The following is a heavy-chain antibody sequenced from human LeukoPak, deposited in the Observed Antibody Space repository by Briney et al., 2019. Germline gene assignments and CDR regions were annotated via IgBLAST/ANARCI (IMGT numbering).Heavy chain of an antibody. CDR2: IYYSGST. Sequence: SETLSLTCTVSGGSISSYYWNWIRQLPGKGLEWIGYIYYSGSTNYNPSLKSRVTISVDTSKNQFSLKVSSVTAADTAVYYCARVVGGTSWFDPWGQGTLVTVSS. J-gene: IGHJ5*02. D-gene: IGHD1-26*01. CDR1: GGSISSYY. CDR3: ARVVGGTSWFDP. V-gene: IGHV4-59*01.